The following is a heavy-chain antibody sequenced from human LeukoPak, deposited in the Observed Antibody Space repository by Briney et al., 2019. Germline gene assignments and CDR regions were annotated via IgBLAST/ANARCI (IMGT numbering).Heavy chain of an antibody. CDR2: IYYSGST. D-gene: IGHD3-10*01. V-gene: IGHV4-39*01. CDR3: ARLSSVAKSWYYFDY. Sequence: PSETLSLTCTVSGGSISSSVYYWAWIRQPPGKGLEWIGSIYYSGSTYYNPSLKSRVTISVDTSKNQFSLKVYSVTAADTAVYYCARLSSVAKSWYYFDYWGQGTLVTVSS. J-gene: IGHJ4*02. CDR1: GGSISSSVYY.